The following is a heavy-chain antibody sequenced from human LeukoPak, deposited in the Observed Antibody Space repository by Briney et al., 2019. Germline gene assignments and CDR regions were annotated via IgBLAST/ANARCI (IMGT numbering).Heavy chain of an antibody. CDR1: GFTFSSYS. CDR3: ARGSGYSYGYSPSDY. CDR2: ISSSSSYI. J-gene: IGHJ4*02. D-gene: IGHD5-18*01. V-gene: IGHV3-21*01. Sequence: PGGSLRLSCAASGFTFSSYSMNWVRQAPGKGLEWVSSISSSSSYIYYADSVKGRFTISRDNAKNSLYLQMNSLRAEDTAVYYCARGSGYSYGYSPSDYWGQGTLVTVSS.